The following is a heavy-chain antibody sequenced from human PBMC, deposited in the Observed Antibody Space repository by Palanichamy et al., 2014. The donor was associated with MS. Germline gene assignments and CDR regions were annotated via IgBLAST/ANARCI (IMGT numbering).Heavy chain of an antibody. D-gene: IGHD5-24*01. Sequence: EVQLWESGGGLVQPGGSLRLSCAASGFTVSRNYMNWVRQAPGKGLEWVSDIYSGGRTSYADSVKGRFTISRDNSKNTLYLQMNSLRAEDTAVYYCASGEKDGYNFDYWGQGTLVTVS. V-gene: IGHV3-66*02. CDR2: IYSGGRT. CDR3: ASGEKDGYNFDY. CDR1: GFTVSRNY. J-gene: IGHJ4*02.